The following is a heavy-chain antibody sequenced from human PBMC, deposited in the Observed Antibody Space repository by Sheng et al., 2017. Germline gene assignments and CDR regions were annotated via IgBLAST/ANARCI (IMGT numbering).Heavy chain of an antibody. CDR1: GFALNGHS. J-gene: IGHJ6*03. CDR2: ISPDGRIS. CDR3: ARLLWNGQFALYYMDV. D-gene: IGHD3-3*01. V-gene: IGHV3-48*04. Sequence: EVQVVESGGGLVQPGGSLRLSCTASGFALNGHSMNWVRQAPGKGLEWVSFISPDGRISYYADSVKGRFTASRDPAKNSLYLHVNSLRAEDTAVYYCARLLWNGQFALYYMDVWGRGTTVTVSS.